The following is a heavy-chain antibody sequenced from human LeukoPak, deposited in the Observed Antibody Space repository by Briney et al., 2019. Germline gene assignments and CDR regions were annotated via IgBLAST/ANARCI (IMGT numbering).Heavy chain of an antibody. D-gene: IGHD6-6*01. Sequence: GGSLRLSCAASGFTFTTYAMSWLRQAPGKGLEWVSAISSGGSITVYADSVRGRFTISRDNSKNTLYLQMNSLRGDDTAVYYCAPRGAARNFDYWGQGTLVTVSS. CDR3: APRGAARNFDY. CDR2: ISSGGSIT. J-gene: IGHJ4*02. CDR1: GFTFTTYA. V-gene: IGHV3-23*01.